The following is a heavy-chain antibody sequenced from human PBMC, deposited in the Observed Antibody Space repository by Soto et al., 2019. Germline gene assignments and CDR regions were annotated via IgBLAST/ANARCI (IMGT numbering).Heavy chain of an antibody. Sequence: GGSLRLSCAASGFTFSSYSMNWVRQAPGKGLEWVSSISSSSSYIYYADSVKGRFTISRDNAKNSLYLQMNSLRAEDTAVYYCARYQRGYYGMDVWGQGTTVTVSS. V-gene: IGHV3-21*01. CDR3: ARYQRGYYGMDV. CDR2: ISSSSSYI. CDR1: GFTFSSYS. J-gene: IGHJ6*02. D-gene: IGHD3-10*01.